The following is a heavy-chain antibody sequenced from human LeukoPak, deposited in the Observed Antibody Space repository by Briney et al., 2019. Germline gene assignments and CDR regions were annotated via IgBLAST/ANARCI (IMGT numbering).Heavy chain of an antibody. CDR3: ARGPQTYYDILTGLSF. J-gene: IGHJ4*02. CDR2: INHSGST. V-gene: IGHV4-34*01. Sequence: PSETLSLTCAVYGGSFSGYYWSWIRQPPGKGLEWIGEINHSGSTNYNPSLKSLVTISGDTSKKQFSLKLSSVTAADTAVYYCARGPQTYYDILTGLSFWGQGTLVTVSS. D-gene: IGHD3-9*01. CDR1: GGSFSGYY.